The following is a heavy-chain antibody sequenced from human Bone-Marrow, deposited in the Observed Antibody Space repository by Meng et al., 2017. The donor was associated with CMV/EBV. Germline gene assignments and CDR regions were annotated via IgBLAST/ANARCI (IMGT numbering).Heavy chain of an antibody. D-gene: IGHD4-11*01. CDR2: INPNSGGT. J-gene: IGHJ5*02. CDR1: GYTFTGYY. CDR3: ARDRGYSNRGANWFDP. V-gene: IGHV1-2*02. Sequence: ASVKVSCKASGYTFTGYYMHWVRQAPGQGLEWMGWINPNSGGTNYAQKFQGRVTMTRDTSLSTADMELSRLRSDDTAVYYCARDRGYSNRGANWFDPWGQGTLVTVSS.